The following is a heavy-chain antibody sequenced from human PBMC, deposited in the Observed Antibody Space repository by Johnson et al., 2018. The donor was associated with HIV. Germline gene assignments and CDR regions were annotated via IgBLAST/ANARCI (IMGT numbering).Heavy chain of an antibody. D-gene: IGHD3-10*01. V-gene: IGHV3-20*04. CDR1: GFTFDEYD. CDR2: ITWNGGSS. J-gene: IGHJ3*02. CDR3: ARELTYYYGSGSYPSGLDAFDI. Sequence: MMLVESGGGVARPGGSLRLSCEASGFTFDEYDMSWVRQAPGKGLEWVSGITWNGGSSTYADSVKGRFTISRDNAKDSLYLQMNSLRAEDTALYYCARELTYYYGSGSYPSGLDAFDIWGQGTMVTVSS.